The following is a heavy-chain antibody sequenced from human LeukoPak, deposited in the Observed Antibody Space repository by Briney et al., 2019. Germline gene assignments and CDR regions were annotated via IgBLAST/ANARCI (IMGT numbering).Heavy chain of an antibody. V-gene: IGHV1-69*13. CDR2: IIPIFGTA. Sequence: SVKVSCKASGGTFSSYAISWVRQAPGQGLEWMGGIIPIFGTANYAQKFQGRVTITADESTSTAYMELSSLRSEDTAVYYCARSGDSGYDYWWFDPWGQGTLVTVSS. J-gene: IGHJ5*02. D-gene: IGHD5-12*01. CDR1: GGTFSSYA. CDR3: ARSGDSGYDYWWFDP.